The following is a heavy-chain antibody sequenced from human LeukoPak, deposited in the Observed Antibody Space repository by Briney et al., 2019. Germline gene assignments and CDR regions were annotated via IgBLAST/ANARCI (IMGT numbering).Heavy chain of an antibody. CDR1: GFTFSSYD. D-gene: IGHD3-10*01. CDR2: IGTAGDT. Sequence: GGSLRLSCAASGFTFSSYDMHWVRQATGKGLEWVSAIGTAGDTYYPGSVKGRFTISRDNAKNSLYLQMNSLRAEDTAVYYCAREGYGVVRGVSVYWGQGTLVTVSS. V-gene: IGHV3-13*01. CDR3: AREGYGVVRGVSVY. J-gene: IGHJ4*02.